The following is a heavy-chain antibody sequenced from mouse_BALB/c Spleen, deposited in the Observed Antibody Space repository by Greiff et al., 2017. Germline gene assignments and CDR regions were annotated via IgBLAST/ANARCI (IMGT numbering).Heavy chain of an antibody. V-gene: IGHV2-9-2*01. Sequence: VKLVESGPGLVAPSQSLSITCTVSGFSLTSYDISWIRQPPGKGLEWLGVIWTGGGTNYNSAFMSRLSISKDNSKSQVFLKMNSLQTDDTAIYYCVRGNGYYRYFDVWGAGTTVTVSS. CDR1: GFSLTSYD. J-gene: IGHJ1*01. CDR3: VRGNGYYRYFDV. D-gene: IGHD2-2*01. CDR2: IWTGGGT.